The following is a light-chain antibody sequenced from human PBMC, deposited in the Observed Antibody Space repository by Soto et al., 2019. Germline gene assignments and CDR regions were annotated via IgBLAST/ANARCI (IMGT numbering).Light chain of an antibody. CDR2: LGS. J-gene: IGKJ5*01. Sequence: DIVMTQSPLSLPVTPGEPASISRRSSQSLLHSNGYNYLDWYLQKPGQSPQLLIYLGSNRASGVPDRFSGSGSGTDFTLKISRVEAEDVGVYYCMQALQTPQITFGQGTRLEIK. CDR3: MQALQTPQIT. CDR1: QSLLHSNGYNY. V-gene: IGKV2-28*01.